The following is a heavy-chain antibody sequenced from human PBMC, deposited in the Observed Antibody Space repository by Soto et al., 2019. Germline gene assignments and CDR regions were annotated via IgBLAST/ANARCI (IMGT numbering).Heavy chain of an antibody. Sequence: QVQLVQSGAEVKKPGSAVKVSCKDSGGTFSTYSMFWVRQAPGQGLEWMGRIIPMLGIANYAQKFQVRVTITADKSTGTAYMELSSLRSEDTALYYCTIGSWSGEVFDIWGQGTMVTVSS. J-gene: IGHJ3*02. V-gene: IGHV1-69*02. CDR1: GGTFSTYS. CDR2: IIPMLGIA. CDR3: TIGSWSGEVFDI. D-gene: IGHD2-21*01.